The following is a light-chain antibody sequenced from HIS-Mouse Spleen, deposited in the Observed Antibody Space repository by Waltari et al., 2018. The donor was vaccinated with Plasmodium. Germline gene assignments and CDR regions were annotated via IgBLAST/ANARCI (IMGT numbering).Light chain of an antibody. Sequence: QSALTQPASVSGSPGQSITISCTGTSSDVGGYNYVSWYQQHPGKAPKLMIYEVSNRPSGVSNRFSGSKSGNTASLTISGLQAEDEADYYCSSYTSSSTGVFGG. CDR2: EVS. CDR3: SSYTSSSTGV. J-gene: IGLJ2*01. CDR1: SSDVGGYNY. V-gene: IGLV2-14*01.